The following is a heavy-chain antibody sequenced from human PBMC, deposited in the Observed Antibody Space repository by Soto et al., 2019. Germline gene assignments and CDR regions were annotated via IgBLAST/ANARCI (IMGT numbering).Heavy chain of an antibody. CDR3: AKYEGGSAFDI. Sequence: SETLSLTCTVSGGSISSSYWGWIRQPPGKGLEWIGSIYNSGGTHYNPSLKSRVTISVDTSKKQFSLKLSSVTAADTAVYYCAKYEGGSAFDIWGQGTMVTVSS. CDR1: GGSISSSY. V-gene: IGHV4-39*01. D-gene: IGHD3-10*01. J-gene: IGHJ3*02. CDR2: IYNSGGT.